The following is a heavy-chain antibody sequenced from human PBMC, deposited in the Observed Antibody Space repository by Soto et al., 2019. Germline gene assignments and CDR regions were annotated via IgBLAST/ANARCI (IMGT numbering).Heavy chain of an antibody. D-gene: IGHD6-19*01. V-gene: IGHV3-33*01. CDR1: GFTFSSYG. J-gene: IGHJ4*02. CDR3: ARDQSEAVAVDY. Sequence: QVQLVESGGGVVQPGRSLRLSCAASGFTFSSYGMHWVRQAPGKGLEWVAVIWYDGSNKYYADSVKGRFTISRDNSKNTRYLQMNSLRAEDTAVYYCARDQSEAVAVDYWGQGTLVTVSS. CDR2: IWYDGSNK.